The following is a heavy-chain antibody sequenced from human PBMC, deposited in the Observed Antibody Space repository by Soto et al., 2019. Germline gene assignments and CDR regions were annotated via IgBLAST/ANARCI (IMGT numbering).Heavy chain of an antibody. CDR1: GGTFSSYA. Sequence: QVQLVQSGAEVQKPGSSVKVSCKASGGTFSSYAISWVRQAPGQGLEWMGGIIPIFGTANYAQKFQGRVTITADESTSTAYMELSSLRSEDTAVYYCARGYYDSSGYQHIKIYAFDIWGQGTMVTVSS. CDR2: IIPIFGTA. D-gene: IGHD3-22*01. V-gene: IGHV1-69*01. J-gene: IGHJ3*02. CDR3: ARGYYDSSGYQHIKIYAFDI.